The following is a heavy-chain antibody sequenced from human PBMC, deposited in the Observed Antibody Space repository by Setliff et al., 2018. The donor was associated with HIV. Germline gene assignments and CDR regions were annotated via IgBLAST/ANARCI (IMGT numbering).Heavy chain of an antibody. D-gene: IGHD3-22*01. Sequence: ASVKVSCKASGYTFTNYDINWVRQAPGQGLEWMGWMNPNNLNTGYAQKFQGRFTMTRNTSISTAYMELRSLRSEDTAVYYCARGLRYDTNDDYHDGYLNYWGQGTLVTSPQ. J-gene: IGHJ4*02. CDR3: ARGLRYDTNDDYHDGYLNY. CDR2: MNPNNLNT. V-gene: IGHV1-8*01. CDR1: GYTFTNYD.